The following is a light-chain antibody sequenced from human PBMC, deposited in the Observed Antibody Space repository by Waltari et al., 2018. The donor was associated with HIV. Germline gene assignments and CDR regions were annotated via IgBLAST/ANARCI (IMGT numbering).Light chain of an antibody. V-gene: IGKV1-33*01. CDR1: QDIRNY. Sequence: DIQMTQSPSSLSASVGDRVTITCQASQDIRNYLNWYQQKPGKAPNLLIYDTSNVQGGVPSRFSGSGSGTDFTFTIRSLQPEDVATYYCQQYDDLPLTFGQGTRLEIK. CDR3: QQYDDLPLT. J-gene: IGKJ5*01. CDR2: DTS.